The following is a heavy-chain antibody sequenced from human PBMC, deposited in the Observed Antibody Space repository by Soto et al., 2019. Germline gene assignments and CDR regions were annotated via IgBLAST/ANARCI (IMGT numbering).Heavy chain of an antibody. CDR1: GFSFSCYW. CDR3: VKDGGYCSSATCYSPRNHYFDS. CDR2: IKFDGSEK. V-gene: IGHV3-7*03. J-gene: IGHJ4*02. Sequence: GGSLRLSCVASGFSFSCYWMSWVRQSPGKGPEWVANIKFDGSEKQYVDSVRGRFSISRDNFRNSLFLQMNSLRAGDTAIYYCVKDGGYCSSATCYSPRNHYFDSWGQGTLVTVSS. D-gene: IGHD2-2*01.